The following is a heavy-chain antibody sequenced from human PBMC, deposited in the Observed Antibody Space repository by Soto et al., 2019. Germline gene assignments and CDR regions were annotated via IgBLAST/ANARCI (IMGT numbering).Heavy chain of an antibody. CDR2: IVPNSGAT. J-gene: IGHJ6*02. V-gene: IGHV1-2*04. CDR3: ARDGGVNFTYGMDV. Sequence: QVQLVQSGAEVKKPGASVKVSCKASGYPFTDYYLHWMRQAPGQGLEWLGWIVPNSGATSYSRKFQGWVTMTADTSMSTAYMEVHRLKPDYTAVYYCARDGGVNFTYGMDVWGQGTTVTVSS. CDR1: GYPFTDYY. D-gene: IGHD2-21*01.